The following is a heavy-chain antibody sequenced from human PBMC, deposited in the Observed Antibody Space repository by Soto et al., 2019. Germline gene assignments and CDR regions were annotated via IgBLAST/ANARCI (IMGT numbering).Heavy chain of an antibody. CDR1: GGSISSSNW. J-gene: IGHJ4*02. CDR3: ARVAVAGTRVDY. CDR2: IYHSGRT. V-gene: IGHV4-4*02. Sequence: QVQLQESGPRLVKPSGTLSLTCAVSGGSISSSNWWSWVRQPPGKGLEWIGEIYHSGRTNYNPSLKRRVTISVDKSKNQFSLKLSSVTAADTAVYYCARVAVAGTRVDYWGQGTLVTVSS. D-gene: IGHD6-19*01.